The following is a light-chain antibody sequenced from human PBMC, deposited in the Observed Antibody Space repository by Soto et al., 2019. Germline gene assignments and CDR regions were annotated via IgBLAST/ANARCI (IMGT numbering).Light chain of an antibody. Sequence: VYPQSPVTLSFSPGQRATLSCRASQSVSSNLAWYQQKPGQAPRLLIYGASTRATGIPARFSGSGSGTEFTLTISSLQSEDFAVYYCQQYNNWPLTFGGGTKVDIK. J-gene: IGKJ4*01. CDR1: QSVSSN. CDR3: QQYNNWPLT. V-gene: IGKV3-15*01. CDR2: GAS.